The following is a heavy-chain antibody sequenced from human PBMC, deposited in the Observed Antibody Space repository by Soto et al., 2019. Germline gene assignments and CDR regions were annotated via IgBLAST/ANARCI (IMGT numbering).Heavy chain of an antibody. V-gene: IGHV1-69*13. D-gene: IGHD2-8*01. CDR2: IIPIFGTA. Sequence: SVKVSCKASGGTFSSYAISWVRQAPGQGLEWMGGIIPIFGTANYAQKFRGRVTITANESTSTAYMELSSLRSEDTAVYYCASDGEYCTNRECSDYWGQGTLVTVSS. J-gene: IGHJ4*02. CDR3: ASDGEYCTNRECSDY. CDR1: GGTFSSYA.